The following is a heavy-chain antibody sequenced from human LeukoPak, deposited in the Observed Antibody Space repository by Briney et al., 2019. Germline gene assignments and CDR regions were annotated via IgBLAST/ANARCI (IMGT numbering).Heavy chain of an antibody. D-gene: IGHD3-10*01. CDR2: IDGETGNT. V-gene: IGHV1-46*01. J-gene: IGHJ4*02. Sequence: ASVKVSCKASGYTFIHYYMHWVRQARGQGLEWMGRIDGETGNTRYAQNFQGRVSMTRDTSTSTVYMELSSLRFEDTAAYYCARDPGGNYFGPGTHFAYWGQGALVTVSS. CDR3: ARDPGGNYFGPGTHFAY. CDR1: GYTFIHYY.